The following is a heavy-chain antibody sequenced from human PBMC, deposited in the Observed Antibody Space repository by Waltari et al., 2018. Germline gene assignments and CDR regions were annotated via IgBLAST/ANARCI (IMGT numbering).Heavy chain of an antibody. Sequence: EVQLVQSGAEVKKPGESLKISCKGSGYSFTSYWIGWGRQMPGKGLEWMGIIYPGVSDTRYSPSFQGQVTISADKSISTAYLQWSSLKASDTAMYYCARQSSSSRNWFDPWGQGTLVTVSS. V-gene: IGHV5-51*01. CDR1: GYSFTSYW. CDR3: ARQSSSSRNWFDP. J-gene: IGHJ5*02. D-gene: IGHD6-13*01. CDR2: IYPGVSDT.